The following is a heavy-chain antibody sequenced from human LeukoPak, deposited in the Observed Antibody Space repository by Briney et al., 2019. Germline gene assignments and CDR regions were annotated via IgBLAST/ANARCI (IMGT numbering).Heavy chain of an antibody. V-gene: IGHV1-46*01. CDR3: ARGRSGLTAYYFDY. J-gene: IGHJ4*02. CDR2: INPSGGST. D-gene: IGHD2-15*01. Sequence: ASVKVSCKVSGYTLTELSMHWVRQAPGQGLEWMGIINPSGGSTSYAQKFQGRVTMTRDTSTSTVYMELSSLRSEDTAVYYCARGRSGLTAYYFDYWGQGTLVTVSS. CDR1: GYTLTELS.